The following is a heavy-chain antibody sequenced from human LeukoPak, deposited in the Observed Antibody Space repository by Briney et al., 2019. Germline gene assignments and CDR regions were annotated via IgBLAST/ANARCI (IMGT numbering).Heavy chain of an antibody. V-gene: IGHV1-2*02. J-gene: IGHJ3*02. D-gene: IGHD4-17*01. Sequence: ASVKVSCKASGYTFNGYYIHWVRQAPGQGLEYMGSINPNSGGTNYAQKFQGRVTMTRDTSISTAYMELSRLRSDDTAVYYCAREPTHDAFDIWGQGTMVTVSS. CDR3: AREPTHDAFDI. CDR1: GYTFNGYY. CDR2: INPNSGGT.